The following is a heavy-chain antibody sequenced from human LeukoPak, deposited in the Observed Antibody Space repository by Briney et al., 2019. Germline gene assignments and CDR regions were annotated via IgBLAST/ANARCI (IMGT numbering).Heavy chain of an antibody. CDR3: ARDRRERGYYDSSGYPRAPYYYYGMDV. Sequence: GGSLRLSCTASGFTFSSYSMNWVRQAPGKGLEWVSYISSSSSTIYYADSVKGRFTISRDNAKNSLYLQMNSLRDEDTAVYYCARDRRERGYYDSSGYPRAPYYYYGMDVWGQGTTVTVSS. J-gene: IGHJ6*02. V-gene: IGHV3-48*02. CDR2: ISSSSSTI. D-gene: IGHD3-22*01. CDR1: GFTFSSYS.